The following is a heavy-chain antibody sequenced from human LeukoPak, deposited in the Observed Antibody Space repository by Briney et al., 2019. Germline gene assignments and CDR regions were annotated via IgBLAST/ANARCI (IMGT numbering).Heavy chain of an antibody. CDR1: GFTFNSYG. Sequence: GRSLRLSCAASGFTFNSYGMHWVRQAPGKGLEWVAVIWYDGSNKYYADSVKGRFTISRDNSKNTLYLQMNSLRAEDTALYYCARDFGGGSDSGPTARHTGSLPWAHGTPLIVAS. J-gene: IGHJ5*02. D-gene: IGHD3-16*01. CDR3: ARDFGGGSDSGPTARHTGSLP. V-gene: IGHV3-33*01. CDR2: IWYDGSNK.